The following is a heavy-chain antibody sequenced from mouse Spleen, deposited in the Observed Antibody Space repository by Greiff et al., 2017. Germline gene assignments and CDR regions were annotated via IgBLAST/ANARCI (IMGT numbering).Heavy chain of an antibody. D-gene: IGHD1-1*01. CDR2: IDPSDSYT. V-gene: IGHV1-50*01. Sequence: QVQLQQPGAELVKPGASVKLSCKASGYTFTSYWMQWVKQRPGQGLEWIGEIDPSDSYTNYNQKFKGKATLTVDTSSSTAYMQLSSLTSEDSAVYYCARLHGSSPFDYWGQGTTLTVSS. CDR1: GYTFTSYW. J-gene: IGHJ2*01. CDR3: ARLHGSSPFDY.